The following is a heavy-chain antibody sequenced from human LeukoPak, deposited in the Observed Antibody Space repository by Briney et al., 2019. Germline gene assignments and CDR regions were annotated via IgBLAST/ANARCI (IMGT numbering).Heavy chain of an antibody. CDR2: INHSGST. CDR3: ARHSYYYPRDV. J-gene: IGHJ6*02. Sequence: TSETLSLTCAVYGGSFSGYYWSWIRQPPGKGLEWIGEINHSGSTNYNPSLKSRVTISVDTSKNQFSLKLSSVTAADTAVYYCARHSYYYPRDVWGQGTTVTVSS. CDR1: GGSFSGYY. V-gene: IGHV4-34*01.